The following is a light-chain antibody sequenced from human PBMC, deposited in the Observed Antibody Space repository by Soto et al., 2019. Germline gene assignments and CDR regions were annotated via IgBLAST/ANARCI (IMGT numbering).Light chain of an antibody. Sequence: QSVLTQPPSVSGAPGQRVTISCTGSSSNIGAGYDVHWYQQLPGTAPKLLIYGNSKRPPGVPDRFSGSKSGTSASLAITGLQAEDEADYGCQSYDSSLSGWVFGGGTKVTVL. CDR3: QSYDSSLSGWV. CDR1: SSNIGAGYD. J-gene: IGLJ3*02. V-gene: IGLV1-40*01. CDR2: GNS.